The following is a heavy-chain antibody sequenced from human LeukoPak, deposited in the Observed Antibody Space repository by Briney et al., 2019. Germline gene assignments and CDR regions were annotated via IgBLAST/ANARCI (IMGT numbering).Heavy chain of an antibody. CDR2: INHSGST. J-gene: IGHJ5*02. CDR3: ARGRSSGYKPNWFDP. D-gene: IGHD6-25*01. CDR1: GGSFSGYY. V-gene: IGHV4-34*01. Sequence: SETLSLTCAVYGGSFSGYYWSWIRQPPGKGLEWIGEINHSGSTNYNPSLKSRVTISVDTSKNQFSLKLSSVTAADTAVYHCARGRSSGYKPNWFDPWGQGTLVTVSS.